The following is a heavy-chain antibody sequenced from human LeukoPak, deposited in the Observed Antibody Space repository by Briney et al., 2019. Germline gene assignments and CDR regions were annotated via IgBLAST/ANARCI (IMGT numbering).Heavy chain of an antibody. CDR1: GFTFSSYW. Sequence: GGSLRLSCAASGFTFSSYWMTWVRQAPAKGLEWVANIKRDGSEKYYVDSVKGRFTISRDNAKNSLYLQMHSLRAEDTAVYYCARERETYNDYWGQGTLVTVSS. CDR2: IKRDGSEK. D-gene: IGHD1-1*01. J-gene: IGHJ4*02. CDR3: ARERETYNDY. V-gene: IGHV3-7*01.